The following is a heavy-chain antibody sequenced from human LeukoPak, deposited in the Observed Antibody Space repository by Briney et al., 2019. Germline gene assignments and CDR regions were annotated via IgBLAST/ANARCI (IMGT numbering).Heavy chain of an antibody. D-gene: IGHD1-26*01. Sequence: GGSLRLSCAASGFTFSTYWMHWVRQAPGKGLVWVSRINSDGSSTSYADSVKGRFTISRDNAKNSLYLQMNSLRAEDTAMYYCARVIYGGSCLIDYWGQGTLVTVSS. V-gene: IGHV3-74*01. J-gene: IGHJ4*02. CDR3: ARVIYGGSCLIDY. CDR1: GFTFSTYW. CDR2: INSDGSST.